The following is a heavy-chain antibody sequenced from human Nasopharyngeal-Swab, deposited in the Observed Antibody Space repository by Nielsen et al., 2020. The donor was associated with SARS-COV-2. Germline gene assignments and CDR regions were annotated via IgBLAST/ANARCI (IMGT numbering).Heavy chain of an antibody. V-gene: IGHV1-46*01. CDR3: ASNQDYDILTGYYQSALDI. D-gene: IGHD3-9*01. J-gene: IGHJ3*02. CDR2: INPSGGST. Sequence: WVRQAPGQGLEWMGIINPSGGSTSYAQKFQGRVTMTRDTSTSTVYMELSSLRSEDTAVYYCASNQDYDILTGYYQSALDIWGQGTMVTVSS.